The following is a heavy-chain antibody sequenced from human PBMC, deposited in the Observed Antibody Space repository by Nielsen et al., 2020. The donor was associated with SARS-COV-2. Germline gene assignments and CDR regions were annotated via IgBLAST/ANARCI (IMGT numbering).Heavy chain of an antibody. D-gene: IGHD5-12*01. V-gene: IGHV3-30*18. J-gene: IGHJ2*01. CDR3: AKLGHSGYDDYFDL. CDR2: VSYDGNKK. CDR1: GFTFSSYG. Sequence: GESLKISCAASGFTFSSYGMHWVRQAPGKGLEWVAVVSYDGNKKYYADSVKGRFTISRDNAKNSLYLQMNSLRAEDTALYYCAKLGHSGYDDYFDLWGRGTLVTVSS.